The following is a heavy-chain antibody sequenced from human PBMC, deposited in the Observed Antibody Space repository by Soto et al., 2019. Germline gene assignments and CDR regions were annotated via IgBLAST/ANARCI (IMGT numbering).Heavy chain of an antibody. V-gene: IGHV3-23*01. J-gene: IGHJ6*02. Sequence: SVEGRFTISRDNSKNTLYLQMNTLRAEDTAVYYCARASYCTTTSCREDVWGQGTTVSVS. CDR3: ARASYCTTTSCREDV. D-gene: IGHD2-2*01.